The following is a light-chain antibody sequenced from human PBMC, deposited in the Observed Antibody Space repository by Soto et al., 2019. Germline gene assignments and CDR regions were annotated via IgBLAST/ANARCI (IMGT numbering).Light chain of an antibody. Sequence: DIQMTQSPSFLSASVGDRVTITCRASQGIRNSLAWYQHKPGKVPKLLIYAASTLYSGVSSRFSGSGSGTDFTLTIGSLQAVDGAVYYCQTHSSGPFTVGGVTKVEIK. J-gene: IGKJ4*01. CDR3: QTHSSGPFT. V-gene: IGKV1-27*01. CDR1: QGIRNS. CDR2: AAS.